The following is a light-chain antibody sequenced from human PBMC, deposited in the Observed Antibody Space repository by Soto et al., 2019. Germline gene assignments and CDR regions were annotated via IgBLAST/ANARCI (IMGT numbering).Light chain of an antibody. J-gene: IGLJ2*01. CDR2: EVS. Sequence: QSVLTQPASVSGSPGQSITISCTGSSSDVGGYNYVSWYQQHPGKAPKLMIYEVSNRPSGISNRFSGSKSGNTASLTLSGLQAEDEAPYYCSSYTSSSTLVFGGGTKATVL. V-gene: IGLV2-14*01. CDR1: SSDVGGYNY. CDR3: SSYTSSSTLV.